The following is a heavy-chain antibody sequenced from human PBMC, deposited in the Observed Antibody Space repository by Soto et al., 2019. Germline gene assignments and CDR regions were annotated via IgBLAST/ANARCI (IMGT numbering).Heavy chain of an antibody. CDR3: AKSGSLFRPSLGYFDY. D-gene: IGHD1-26*01. V-gene: IGHV1-2*02. Sequence: ASVKVSCKASGFTFTGHYIHWVRQAPGQGLEWMGWINPNSGGTSYAQKFQGRVTMTRDTSITTAYMELSRLSSDDTAVYYCAKSGSLFRPSLGYFDYWGQGTLVTVYS. CDR2: INPNSGGT. J-gene: IGHJ4*02. CDR1: GFTFTGHY.